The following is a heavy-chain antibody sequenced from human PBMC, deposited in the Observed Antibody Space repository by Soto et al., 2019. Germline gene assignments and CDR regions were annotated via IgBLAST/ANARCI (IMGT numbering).Heavy chain of an antibody. CDR3: ARTPRYCSSTSCYNYYYGMDV. V-gene: IGHV2-70*01. J-gene: IGHJ6*02. CDR1: GFSLSTSGMC. Sequence: SGPTLVNPTQTLTLTCTFSGFSLSTSGMCVSWIRQPPGKALEWLALIDWDDDKYYSTSLKTRLTISKDTSKNQVVLTMTNMDPVDTATYYCARTPRYCSSTSCYNYYYGMDVWGQGTTVTLS. D-gene: IGHD2-2*02. CDR2: IDWDDDK.